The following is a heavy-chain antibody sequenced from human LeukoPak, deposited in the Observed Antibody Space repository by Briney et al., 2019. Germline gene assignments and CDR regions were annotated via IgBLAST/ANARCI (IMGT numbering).Heavy chain of an antibody. D-gene: IGHD2-15*01. J-gene: IGHJ4*02. Sequence: GGSLRLSCAASGFTFTSYAMSWVRQAPAKGLEWVSTISGSGGSSYYADSVKGRFTISRDNSKNTLYLQMNSLRAEDTAVYYCAKNRGYCSGGSCYGDYWGQGTLVTVSS. CDR3: AKNRGYCSGGSCYGDY. CDR2: ISGSGGSS. V-gene: IGHV3-23*01. CDR1: GFTFTSYA.